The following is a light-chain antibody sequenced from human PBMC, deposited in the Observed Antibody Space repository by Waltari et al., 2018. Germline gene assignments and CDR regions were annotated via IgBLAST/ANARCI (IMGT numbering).Light chain of an antibody. V-gene: IGKV1-5*03. J-gene: IGKJ2*01. CDR3: QQYNTYSTYT. Sequence: DIQMTQSPSILSASVGDRVTITCRASQSIRTWLAWYQQKPGKAPKLLLYSTSNLETGVPSRFSGSGSGTEFFLTISSLQPDDFATYYCQQYNTYSTYTFGQGTKLEIK. CDR2: STS. CDR1: QSIRTW.